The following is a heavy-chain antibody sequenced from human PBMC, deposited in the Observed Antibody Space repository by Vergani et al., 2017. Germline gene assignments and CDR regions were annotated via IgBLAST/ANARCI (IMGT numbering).Heavy chain of an antibody. CDR1: GFTFDDYA. D-gene: IGHD3-3*01. CDR2: ISWNSGSI. J-gene: IGHJ4*02. Sequence: EVQLVESGGGLVQPGRSLRLSCAASGFTFDDYAMHWVRQAPGKGLEWVSGISWNSGSIGYADSVKGRFTISRDNAKNSLYLQMNSLRAEDTALYYCAKVGPGRDFWSGYYDYWGQGTLVTVSS. CDR3: AKVGPGRDFWSGYYDY. V-gene: IGHV3-9*01.